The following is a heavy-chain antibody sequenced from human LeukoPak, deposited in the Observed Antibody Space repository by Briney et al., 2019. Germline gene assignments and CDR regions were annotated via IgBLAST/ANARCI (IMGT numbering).Heavy chain of an antibody. V-gene: IGHV3-30-3*01. CDR1: GFTFSSYA. Sequence: PGRSLRLSCAASGFTFSSYAMHWVRQAPGKGLEWVAVISYDGSNKYYADSVKGRFTISRDNSKNTLYLQMNSLRAEDTAVYYCAREEISSGCLDYWGQGTLVTVSS. J-gene: IGHJ4*02. CDR3: AREEISSGCLDY. CDR2: ISYDGSNK. D-gene: IGHD6-19*01.